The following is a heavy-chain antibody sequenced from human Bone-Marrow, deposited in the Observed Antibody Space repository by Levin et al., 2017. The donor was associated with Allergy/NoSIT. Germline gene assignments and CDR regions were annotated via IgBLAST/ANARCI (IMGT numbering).Heavy chain of an antibody. Sequence: ASVKVSCKVSGYTLTELSMHWVRQAPGKGLEWMGGFDPEDGETIYAQKFQGRVTMTEDTSTDTAYMELSSLRSEDTAVYYCATDGSLSTSGYSYGQLWYFDLWGRGTLVTVSS. CDR3: ATDGSLSTSGYSYGQLWYFDL. CDR1: GYTLTELS. J-gene: IGHJ2*01. V-gene: IGHV1-24*01. D-gene: IGHD5-18*01. CDR2: FDPEDGET.